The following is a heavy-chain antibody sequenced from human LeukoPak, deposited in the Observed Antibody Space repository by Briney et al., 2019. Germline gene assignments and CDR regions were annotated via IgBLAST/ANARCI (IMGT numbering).Heavy chain of an antibody. V-gene: IGHV4-59*01. CDR3: ARGSYSSSWSANGAFDI. Sequence: SETLSLTCTVSGGSISSYYWSSIRQPPANALEWIGYMYYSGSTNYSPSLKSRVTTSVDTSKNQFSLKLSSVTAADTAVYYCARGSYSSSWSANGAFDIWGQGTMVTVSS. J-gene: IGHJ3*02. CDR1: GGSISSYY. CDR2: MYYSGST. D-gene: IGHD6-13*01.